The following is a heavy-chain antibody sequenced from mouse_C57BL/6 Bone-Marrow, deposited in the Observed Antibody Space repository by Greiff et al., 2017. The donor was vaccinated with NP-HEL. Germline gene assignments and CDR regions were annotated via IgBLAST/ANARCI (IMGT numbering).Heavy chain of an antibody. V-gene: IGHV1-74*01. CDR3: AIGHDYDGVYFGY. D-gene: IGHD2-4*01. CDR1: GYTFTSYW. CDR2: IHPSDSDT. J-gene: IGHJ2*01. Sequence: QVQLQQPGAELVKPGASVKVSCKASGYTFTSYWMHWVKQRPGQGLEWIGRIHPSDSDTNYNQKFKGKATLTVDKSSSTAYMQLSSLTSEDSAVYYCAIGHDYDGVYFGYWGQGTTLSVSS.